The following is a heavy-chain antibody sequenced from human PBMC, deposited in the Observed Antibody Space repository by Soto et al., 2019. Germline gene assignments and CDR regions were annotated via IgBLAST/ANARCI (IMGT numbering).Heavy chain of an antibody. D-gene: IGHD3-22*01. J-gene: IGHJ5*02. Sequence: QTTLKESGPPLVKPTQTLTLTCTFSGFSLSTSGVGVGWIRQPPGKALEWLALIYWNDDKRYSPSLKSRLTITKDTSKNQVVLTMTNMDPVDTATYYCAHRGYYYDWWPPTGFDPWGQGTLVTVSS. V-gene: IGHV2-5*01. CDR3: AHRGYYYDWWPPTGFDP. CDR1: GFSLSTSGVG. CDR2: IYWNDDK.